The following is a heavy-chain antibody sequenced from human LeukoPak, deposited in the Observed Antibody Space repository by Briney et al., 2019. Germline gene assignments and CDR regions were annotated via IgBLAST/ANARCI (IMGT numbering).Heavy chain of an antibody. CDR1: GGSISSYY. CDR3: ASRGQLLDFDY. CDR2: IYTSGST. V-gene: IGHV4-4*07. Sequence: SETLSLTCTVSGGSISSYYWSWIRQPAGKGLEWIGRIYTSGSTNYNPSLKSRVTMSVDTSKNQFSLRLSSVTAADTAVYYCASRGQLLDFDYWGQGTLVTVSS. J-gene: IGHJ4*02. D-gene: IGHD6-13*01.